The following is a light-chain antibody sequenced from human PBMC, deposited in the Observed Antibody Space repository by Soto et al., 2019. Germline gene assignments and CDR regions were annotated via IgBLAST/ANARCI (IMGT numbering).Light chain of an antibody. CDR2: GAS. CDR1: QSVSSSY. CDR3: QQYGSSPIT. V-gene: IGKV3-20*01. Sequence: EIVLTQSPGTLSFSPGERATLSCRASQSVSSSYLAWYHQKPGQVPRLLIYGASSRATGIPDRFSGSGSGKDFTLTISRLEPEDFAVYYCQQYGSSPITFGQGTRLEIK. J-gene: IGKJ5*01.